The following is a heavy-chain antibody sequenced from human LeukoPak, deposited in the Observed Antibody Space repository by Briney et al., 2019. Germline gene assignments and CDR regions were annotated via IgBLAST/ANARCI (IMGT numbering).Heavy chain of an antibody. CDR1: GFTFSTYA. J-gene: IGHJ5*02. CDR3: VKGCCAFDAHNWFDP. CDR2: ISSSGGST. Sequence: GGSLRLSCSASGFTFSTYAMHWVRQAPGKGLEYVSAISSSGGSTYYADSVRGRFTISRDNSKNTLYLQMSSLRPEDTALYYCVKGCCAFDAHNWFDPWGQGTLVTVSS. D-gene: IGHD2-21*01. V-gene: IGHV3-64D*06.